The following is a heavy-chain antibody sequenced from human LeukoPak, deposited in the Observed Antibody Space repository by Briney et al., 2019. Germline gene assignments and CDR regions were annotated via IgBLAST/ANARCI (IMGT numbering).Heavy chain of an antibody. CDR1: GGSISSSSYY. V-gene: IGHV4-39*07. D-gene: IGHD2-2*01. CDR2: IYYSGST. CDR3: ASGDIVVVPSAQFDY. J-gene: IGHJ4*02. Sequence: SETLSLTCTVSGGSISSSSYYWGWIRQPPGKGLEWIGSIYYSGSTYYNPSLKSRVTISVDTSKNQFSLKLSSVTAADTAVYYCASGDIVVVPSAQFDYWGQGTLVTVSS.